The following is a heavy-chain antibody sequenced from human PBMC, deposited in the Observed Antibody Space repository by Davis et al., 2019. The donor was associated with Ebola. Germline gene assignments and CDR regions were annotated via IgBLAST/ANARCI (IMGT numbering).Heavy chain of an antibody. CDR2: IYYSGST. CDR3: ARQRGYSSGWSRPDYFDY. V-gene: IGHV4-39*01. J-gene: IGHJ4*02. CDR1: GGSISSSSYY. Sequence: MPGGSLRLSCTVSGGSISSSSYYWGWIRQPPGKGLEWIGSIYYSGSTYYNPSLKSRVTISVDTSKNQFSLKLSSVTAADTAVYYCARQRGYSSGWSRPDYFDYWGQGTLVTVSS. D-gene: IGHD6-19*01.